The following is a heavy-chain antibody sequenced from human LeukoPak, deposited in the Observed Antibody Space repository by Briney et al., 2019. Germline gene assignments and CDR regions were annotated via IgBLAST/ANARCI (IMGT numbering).Heavy chain of an antibody. D-gene: IGHD6-13*01. Sequence: GGSLRLSCAASGFTFSSYAMHWVRQAPGKGLEWVSGISWNSGSIGYADSVKGRFTISRDNAKNSLYLQMNSLRAEDTALYYCAKDIGSGSWSYYYGMDVWGQGTTVTVSS. J-gene: IGHJ6*02. CDR1: GFTFSSYA. CDR3: AKDIGSGSWSYYYGMDV. CDR2: ISWNSGSI. V-gene: IGHV3-9*01.